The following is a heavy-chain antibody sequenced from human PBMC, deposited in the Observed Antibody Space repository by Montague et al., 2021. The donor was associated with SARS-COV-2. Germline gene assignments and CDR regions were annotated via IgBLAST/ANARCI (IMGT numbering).Heavy chain of an antibody. J-gene: IGHJ6*02. V-gene: IGHV4-61*01. CDR2: IYYSGST. D-gene: IGHD3-3*01. Sequence: SETLSLTRIVSGGSVSSGSYYWSWIRQPPGKGLEWIGYIYYSGSTNYXPSLKSRVTISVDTSKNQFSLKLSSVTAADTAVYYCARDPWRITIFGVVTRYGMHVWGQGTTVTVSS. CDR1: GGSVSSGSYY. CDR3: ARDPWRITIFGVVTRYGMHV.